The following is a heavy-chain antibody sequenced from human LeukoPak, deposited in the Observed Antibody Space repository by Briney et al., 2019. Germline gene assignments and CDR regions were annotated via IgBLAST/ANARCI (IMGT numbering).Heavy chain of an antibody. CDR2: IYSGGST. V-gene: IGHV3-66*01. CDR1: GITVTSNY. Sequence: GGSLRLSCAASGITVTSNYMTWVRQAPGKGLEWVSVIYSGGSTYYADSVKGRFTISRDNPKNTLYLQMNSLRAEDTAVYYCAREVAVAGYFDYWGQGTLVTVSS. CDR3: AREVAVAGYFDY. J-gene: IGHJ4*02. D-gene: IGHD6-19*01.